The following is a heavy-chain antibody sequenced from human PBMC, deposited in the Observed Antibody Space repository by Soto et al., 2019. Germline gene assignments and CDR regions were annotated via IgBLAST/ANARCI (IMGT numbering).Heavy chain of an antibody. CDR1: GYTFTSYG. J-gene: IGHJ4*02. CDR2: ISAYNGNT. D-gene: IGHD6-13*01. Sequence: GASVKVSCKASGYTFTSYGISWVRQAPGQGLEWMGWISAYNGNTNYAQKLQGRVTMTTDPSTSTAYMELRSLRSDDTAVYYCARDVSRRGYSSSPSDYWGQGTLVTVSS. CDR3: ARDVSRRGYSSSPSDY. V-gene: IGHV1-18*04.